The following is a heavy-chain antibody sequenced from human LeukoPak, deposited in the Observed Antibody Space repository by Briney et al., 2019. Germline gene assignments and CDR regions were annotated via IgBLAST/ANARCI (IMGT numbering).Heavy chain of an antibody. D-gene: IGHD6-19*01. CDR2: ISGSGGGT. J-gene: IGHJ4*02. V-gene: IGHV3-23*01. CDR3: ANLDIAVAGTEGTIDY. CDR1: GFTFSSYA. Sequence: GGSLRPSCAASGFTFSSYAMSWVRQAPGKGLEWVSAISGSGGGTYYADSVKGRFTISRDNSKNTLYLQMNSLRAEDTAVYYCANLDIAVAGTEGTIDYWGQGTLVTVSS.